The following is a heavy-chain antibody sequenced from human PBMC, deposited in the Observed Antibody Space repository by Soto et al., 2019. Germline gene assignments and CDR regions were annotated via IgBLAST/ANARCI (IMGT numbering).Heavy chain of an antibody. J-gene: IGHJ6*02. CDR3: AKGRSYYYYYGVDV. Sequence: GGSMRLSCAASGFTFSSYAMSWVRQTTGKGLEWVSTISGSGDSTYYADSVKGRFTISRDNSRNTLYLQMNSLRAEDTAVYYCAKGRSYYYYYGVDVWGQGTTVTVSS. V-gene: IGHV3-23*01. CDR1: GFTFSSYA. CDR2: ISGSGDST.